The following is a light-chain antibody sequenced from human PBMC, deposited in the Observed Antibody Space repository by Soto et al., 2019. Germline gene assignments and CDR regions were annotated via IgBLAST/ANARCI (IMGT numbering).Light chain of an antibody. Sequence: EIVMTQSPATLSVSPGERATVSCRARQSVGSNLAWYQQKPGQAPRLLIYGASTRATGIPARFTGSGSGTEFTLTISSLQSEDFALYYCQQYNNWPPYTFGQGTNLDIK. CDR1: QSVGSN. J-gene: IGKJ2*01. CDR3: QQYNNWPPYT. CDR2: GAS. V-gene: IGKV3-15*01.